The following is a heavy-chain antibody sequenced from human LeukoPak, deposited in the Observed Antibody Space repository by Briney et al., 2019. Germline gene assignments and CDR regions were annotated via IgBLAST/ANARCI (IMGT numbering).Heavy chain of an antibody. CDR2: INHSGST. J-gene: IGHJ6*03. V-gene: IGHV4-34*01. Sequence: SETLSLTCAVYGGSFSGYYWSWIRQPPGKGLEWIGEINHSGSTNYNPSLKSRVTISVDTSKNQFSLKLSSVTAAHTAVYYCARGKGYYYYMDVWGKGTTVTVSS. CDR3: ARGKGYYYYMDV. CDR1: GGSFSGYY.